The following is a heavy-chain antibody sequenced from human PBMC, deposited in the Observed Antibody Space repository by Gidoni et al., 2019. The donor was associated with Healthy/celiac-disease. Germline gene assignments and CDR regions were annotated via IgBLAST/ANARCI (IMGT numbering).Heavy chain of an antibody. CDR2: IYYGGST. V-gene: IGHV4-39*01. CDR1: RGSISSSSYY. Sequence: QLQLQESGPGLVKPSETLSLTCTVSRGSISSSSYYWGWIRQPPGKGREWIGSIYYGGSTSYNPSLKSRVTISVDTSKNQFSLKLRSVTAADTAVYYCARQEAHCSSTSCYAIDAFDIWGQGTMVTVSS. CDR3: ARQEAHCSSTSCYAIDAFDI. D-gene: IGHD2-2*01. J-gene: IGHJ3*02.